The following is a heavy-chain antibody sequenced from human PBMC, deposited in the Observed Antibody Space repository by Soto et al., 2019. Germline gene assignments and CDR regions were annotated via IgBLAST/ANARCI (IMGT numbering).Heavy chain of an antibody. J-gene: IGHJ4*02. V-gene: IGHV1-3*01. D-gene: IGHD1-7*01. CDR1: GYTFGIHA. CDR2: INAGNGDT. Sequence: ASVKVSCKTSGYTFGIHAIHWVRQAPGQGLEWMGWINAGNGDTKYSEKFQDRVAITRDAYASAANMEVRSLRSEDTAIYYCARDEGGWNSIEGGFVKFILDYWGQGSVVTVSS. CDR3: ARDEGGWNSIEGGFVKFILDY.